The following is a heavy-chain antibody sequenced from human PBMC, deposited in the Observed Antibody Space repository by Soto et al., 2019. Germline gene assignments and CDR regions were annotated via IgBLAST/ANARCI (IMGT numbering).Heavy chain of an antibody. Sequence: QVQLVQSGAEVKKPGASVKVSCKASGYTFTSYGISWVRQAPGQGLKWMGWISAHNGNTNIAKEPKGRVTMTTDTSTGTAYMELRSLRSDDTAVYYCARGESMGDFWGQGTTVTVSS. D-gene: IGHD6-6*01. CDR3: ARGESMGDF. V-gene: IGHV1-18*01. CDR2: ISAHNGNT. CDR1: GYTFTSYG. J-gene: IGHJ6*02.